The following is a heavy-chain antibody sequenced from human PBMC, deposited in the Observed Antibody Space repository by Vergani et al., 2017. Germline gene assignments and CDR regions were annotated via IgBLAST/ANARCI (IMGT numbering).Heavy chain of an antibody. V-gene: IGHV4-38-2*01. CDR1: GYSLSSGYY. CDR2: IYHSGST. Sequence: QVQLQESGPGLVKPSETLSLTCAVSGYSLSSGYYWGWIRQPPGKGLEWIGSIYHSGSTYYNPSLKSRVTISVDTSKNQFSLKLSSVTAADTAVYYCARHRWPADFDYWGQGTLVTVSS. CDR3: ARHRWPADFDY. J-gene: IGHJ4*02. D-gene: IGHD5-24*01.